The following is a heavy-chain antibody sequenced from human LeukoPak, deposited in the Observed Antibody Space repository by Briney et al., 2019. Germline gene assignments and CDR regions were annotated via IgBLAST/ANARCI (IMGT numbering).Heavy chain of an antibody. CDR1: GFTFDDYA. CDR3: ARSSGYSYGSNYFDY. Sequence: GRSLRLSCAASGFTFDDYAMHWVRLAPGKGLEWVAGISWNSGSIDYADSVKGRFTISRDNAKNSLYLQMNSLRAEDMALYYCARSSGYSYGSNYFDYWGQGALVTVSS. V-gene: IGHV3-9*03. D-gene: IGHD5-18*01. J-gene: IGHJ4*02. CDR2: ISWNSGSI.